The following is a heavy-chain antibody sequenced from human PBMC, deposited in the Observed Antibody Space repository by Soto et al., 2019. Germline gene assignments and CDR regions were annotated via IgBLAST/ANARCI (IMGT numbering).Heavy chain of an antibody. D-gene: IGHD2-2*01. J-gene: IGHJ6*03. V-gene: IGHV1-8*01. CDR2: MNPNSGNT. CDR1: GYTFTSYD. CDR3: ARGIVPAANRRARKDYYYYYMDV. Sequence: ASVKVSCKASGYTFTSYDINWVRQATGQGLEWMGWMNPNSGNTGYAQKFQGRVTMTRNTSISTAYMELSSLRSEDTAVYYCARGIVPAANRRARKDYYYYYMDVWGKGTTVTVSS.